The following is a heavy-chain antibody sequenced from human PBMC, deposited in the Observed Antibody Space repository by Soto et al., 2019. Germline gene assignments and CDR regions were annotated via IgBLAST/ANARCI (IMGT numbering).Heavy chain of an antibody. CDR1: GFTFSSYA. Sequence: GGSLRLSCAASGFTFSSYAMHWVRQAPGKGLEWVSLITWDAGSAFYADSVRGRFTISRDNSKNSLYLQMNSLRTEDSALYYCAKEKDRIFDYWGRGTPVTVSS. J-gene: IGHJ4*02. V-gene: IGHV3-43D*04. CDR2: ITWDAGSA. CDR3: AKEKDRIFDY.